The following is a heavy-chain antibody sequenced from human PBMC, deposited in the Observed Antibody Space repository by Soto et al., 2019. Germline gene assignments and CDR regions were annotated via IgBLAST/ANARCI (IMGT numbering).Heavy chain of an antibody. Sequence: GGSLRLSCAASGFIFKMYWMHWVRQTPGKGLVWISRIYNDGSYTDYADSVKGRFTISRDNVNDTLYLQMNNLRAEDSGLYYCTRGPRPISTGTGAYWGQGTQVTVSS. CDR2: IYNDGSYT. V-gene: IGHV3-74*01. CDR1: GFIFKMYW. CDR3: TRGPRPISTGTGAY. D-gene: IGHD3-10*01. J-gene: IGHJ4*02.